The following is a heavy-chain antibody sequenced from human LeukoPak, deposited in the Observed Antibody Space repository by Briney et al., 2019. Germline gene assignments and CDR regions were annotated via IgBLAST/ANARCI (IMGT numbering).Heavy chain of an antibody. J-gene: IGHJ4*02. CDR1: GFTFSSYW. CDR3: ARALGWLPENY. Sequence: PGGSLRLSCAASGFTFSSYWMSWVRRAPGKGLEWVANIKQDGSEKDYVDSVKGRFTISRDNAKNSLYLQMNSLRAEDTAVYYCARALGWLPENYWGQGTLVTVSS. CDR2: IKQDGSEK. D-gene: IGHD5-24*01. V-gene: IGHV3-7*01.